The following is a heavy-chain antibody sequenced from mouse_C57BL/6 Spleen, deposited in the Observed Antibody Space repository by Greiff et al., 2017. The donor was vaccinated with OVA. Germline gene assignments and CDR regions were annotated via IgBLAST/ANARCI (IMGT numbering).Heavy chain of an antibody. CDR3: ARDYYGSNWFAY. CDR1: GYTFTDYY. CDR2: INPNNGGT. D-gene: IGHD1-1*01. V-gene: IGHV1-26*01. Sequence: EVQLQQSGPELVKPGASVKISCKASGYTFTDYYMNWVKQSHGKSLEWIGDINPNNGGTSYNQKFKGKATLTVDKSSSTAYMELRSLTSEDSAVYYCARDYYGSNWFAYWGQGTLVTVSA. J-gene: IGHJ3*01.